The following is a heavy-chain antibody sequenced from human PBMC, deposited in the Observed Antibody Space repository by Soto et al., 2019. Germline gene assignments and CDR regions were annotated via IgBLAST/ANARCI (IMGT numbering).Heavy chain of an antibody. Sequence: QLQLQGSGPGLVKPSETLSLTCTVSGGSLSSMSYYWGWVRQPPGKGLEWIASIYYGGSIFYSPPPTSRAAISIATSNHKFSLMLTPVTAAATAVYYCTRHAYYGSGPLGWFDTWGQAILVTVSA. V-gene: IGHV4-39*01. D-gene: IGHD3-10*01. CDR3: TRHAYYGSGPLGWFDT. CDR1: GGSLSSMSYY. J-gene: IGHJ5*02. CDR2: IYYGGSI.